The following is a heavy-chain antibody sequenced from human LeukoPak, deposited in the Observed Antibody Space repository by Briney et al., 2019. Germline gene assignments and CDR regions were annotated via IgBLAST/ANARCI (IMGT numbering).Heavy chain of an antibody. J-gene: IGHJ6*03. D-gene: IGHD6-6*01. V-gene: IGHV4-59*12. Sequence: SETLSLTCTVSGGSISSYYWSWIRQPPGKGLEWIGYIFYTGSTNYNPSLKSRVTISVLTSKNRFSLKLSSVTAADTAVYYCARYSSSSLYYYYYMDVWGKGTTVTVSS. CDR2: IFYTGST. CDR1: GGSISSYY. CDR3: ARYSSSSLYYYYYMDV.